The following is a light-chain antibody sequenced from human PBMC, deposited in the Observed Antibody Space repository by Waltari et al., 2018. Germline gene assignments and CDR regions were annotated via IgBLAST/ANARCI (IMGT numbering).Light chain of an antibody. V-gene: IGKV3-20*01. J-gene: IGKJ1*01. Sequence: EIVLTQSPGTLYLYPGERATLSCKASQSVNRALAWYQQKPGQAPRLLIYGIFDRAAGTPDRFSGSGSGTDFSLTISRLEPEDFAVYYCQHYLRLPVTFGQGTRVEVK. CDR2: GIF. CDR3: QHYLRLPVT. CDR1: QSVNRA.